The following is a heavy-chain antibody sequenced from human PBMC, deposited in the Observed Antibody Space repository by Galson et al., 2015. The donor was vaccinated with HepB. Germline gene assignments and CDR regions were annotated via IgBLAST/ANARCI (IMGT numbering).Heavy chain of an antibody. CDR1: GFTVSSIY. CDR2: IYSGGTT. V-gene: IGHV3-53*04. Sequence: SLRLSCAASGFTVSSIYMSWVRQAPGKGLEWVSVIYSGGTTYYADSVKGRFTISSHNSKNTLNLQMNSLRAEDPAVYYCARDYYGSGSYPYEAFDIWGQGTMVTVSS. D-gene: IGHD3-10*01. CDR3: ARDYYGSGSYPYEAFDI. J-gene: IGHJ3*02.